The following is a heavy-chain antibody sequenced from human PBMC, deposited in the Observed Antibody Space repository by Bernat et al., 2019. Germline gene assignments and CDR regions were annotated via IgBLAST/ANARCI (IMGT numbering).Heavy chain of an antibody. CDR2: ISAYNGNT. Sequence: QVQLVQSGAEVKKPGASVKVSCKASGYTFTSYGISWVRQAPGQGLEWMGWISAYNGNTNYAQKLQGRVTMTTDTSTSTAYMELRSQRSDDTAVYYCAKTQGPIQLWSPRNSDWFDPWGQGTLVTVSS. CDR1: GYTFTSYG. J-gene: IGHJ5*02. D-gene: IGHD5-18*01. V-gene: IGHV1-18*04. CDR3: AKTQGPIQLWSPRNSDWFDP.